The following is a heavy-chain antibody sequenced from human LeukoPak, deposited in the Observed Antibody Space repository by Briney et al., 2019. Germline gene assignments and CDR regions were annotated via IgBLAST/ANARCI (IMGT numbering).Heavy chain of an antibody. CDR1: GDSISNGGYY. D-gene: IGHD6-13*01. CDR3: SRGSAVDALHI. J-gene: IGHJ3*02. V-gene: IGHV4-31*03. Sequence: PSETLSLTCTVSGDSISNGGYYWSWIRQRPGEGLEWIGYIYYSGSTYYNPSLKSRVIISVDTSKNHFSLKLTSVTAADTAVYYCSRGSAVDALHIWGQGTMVTVSS. CDR2: IYYSGST.